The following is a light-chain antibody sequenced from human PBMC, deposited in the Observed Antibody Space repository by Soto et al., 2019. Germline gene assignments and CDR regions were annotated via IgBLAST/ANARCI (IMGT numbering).Light chain of an antibody. CDR3: SSYAGAVV. CDR2: EGS. J-gene: IGLJ2*01. V-gene: IGLV2-23*01. Sequence: QSALTQPASVSGSPGQSITISCTGTSSDVGSYSPVSWYQHHPGKAPKLMIYEGSQRPSGVSNRFSGSKSGNTASLTISGLQAEDEADYYCSSYAGAVVFGGGTKLTVL. CDR1: SSDVGSYSP.